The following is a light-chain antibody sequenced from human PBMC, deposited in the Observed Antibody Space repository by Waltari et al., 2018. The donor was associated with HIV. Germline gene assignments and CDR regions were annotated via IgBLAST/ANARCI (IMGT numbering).Light chain of an antibody. J-gene: IGLJ2*01. CDR1: SSDVGGYNY. CDR2: HVS. V-gene: IGLV2-14*03. Sequence: QSALTQPASVSGSPGQSITMSFTGTSSDVGGYNYVSWYQQHPGQAPKLMIYHVSNRPSGVSNRFSGSKSGNTASLTISGLQAEDEAAYYCTSYTSNNTLVIFGGGTKLTVL. CDR3: TSYTSNNTLVI.